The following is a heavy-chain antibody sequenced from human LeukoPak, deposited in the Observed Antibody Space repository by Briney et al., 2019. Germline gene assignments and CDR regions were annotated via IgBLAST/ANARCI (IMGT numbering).Heavy chain of an antibody. D-gene: IGHD6-19*01. J-gene: IGHJ4*02. Sequence: SETLSLTCAVSGGSISGRYWSWIRQPPGKGLEWIANWRYDGSPNYTPSLESRATISLDTSKNQFSLRLTSATAADTAVYYCVVTQKWLAFDYWGQGILVTVSS. CDR2: WRYDGSP. CDR3: VVTQKWLAFDY. V-gene: IGHV4-59*08. CDR1: GGSISGRY.